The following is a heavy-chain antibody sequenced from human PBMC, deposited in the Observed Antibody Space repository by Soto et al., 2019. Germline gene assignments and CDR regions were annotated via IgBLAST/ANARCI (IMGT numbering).Heavy chain of an antibody. J-gene: IGHJ4*02. Sequence: QVQLQESGPGLVKPSQTLSLTCIVSGGSISSDRYYWTWIRQPPGKGLEWIGYIFYSGRAYYNPSLESRVTISIDTSQNQFSLRLTSVTGADTAVYYCARTDYGSGSPINWGPGTRVTVSS. CDR2: IFYSGRA. CDR3: ARTDYGSGSPIN. D-gene: IGHD3-10*01. V-gene: IGHV4-30-4*01. CDR1: GGSISSDRYY.